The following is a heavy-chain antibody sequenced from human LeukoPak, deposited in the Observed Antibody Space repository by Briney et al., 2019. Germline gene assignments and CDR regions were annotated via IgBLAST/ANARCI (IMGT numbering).Heavy chain of an antibody. CDR3: ARGSGRVRYFDWLYYFDY. V-gene: IGHV3-74*01. D-gene: IGHD3-9*01. J-gene: IGHJ4*02. CDR1: GFTVSSNY. CDR2: INSDGSST. Sequence: GSLRLSCAASGFTVSSNYMSWVRQAPGKGLVWVSRINSDGSSTSYADSVKGRFTISRDNAKNTLYLQMNSLRAEDTAVYYCARGSGRVRYFDWLYYFDYWGQGTLVTVSS.